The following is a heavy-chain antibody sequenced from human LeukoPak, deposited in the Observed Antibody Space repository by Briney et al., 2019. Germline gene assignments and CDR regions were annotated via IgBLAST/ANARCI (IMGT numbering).Heavy chain of an antibody. Sequence: PSETLSLTCAVYGGSFSGYYWNWIRQPPGKGLEWIGEINHSGSTNYNPSLKSRVTISVDTSKNQFSLKLSSVTAADTAVYYCVTTVVTHADYWGQGTLVTVSS. J-gene: IGHJ4*02. V-gene: IGHV4-34*01. CDR2: INHSGST. CDR3: VTTVVTHADY. CDR1: GGSFSGYY. D-gene: IGHD4-23*01.